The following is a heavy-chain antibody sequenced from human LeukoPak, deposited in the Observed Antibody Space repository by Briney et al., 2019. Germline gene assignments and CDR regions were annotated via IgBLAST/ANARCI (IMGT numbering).Heavy chain of an antibody. CDR1: GYTFTGYY. D-gene: IGHD3-10*01. V-gene: IGHV1-2*02. J-gene: IGHJ4*02. CDR2: INPNSGGT. CDR3: AREELWFGELSCLDY. Sequence: ASVTVSFKASGYTFTGYYMHWVRQAPGQGLEWMGWINPNSGGTNYAQKFQGRVTMTRDTSISTAYMELSRLRSDDTAVYYCAREELWFGELSCLDYWGQGILVTVSA.